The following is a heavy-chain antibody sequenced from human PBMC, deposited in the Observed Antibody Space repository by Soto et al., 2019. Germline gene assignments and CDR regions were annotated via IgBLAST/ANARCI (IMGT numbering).Heavy chain of an antibody. CDR1: GFTFSSYA. CDR3: ARAPVAAAGTKDYYYYGMDV. J-gene: IGHJ6*02. CDR2: ISYDGSNK. V-gene: IGHV3-30-3*01. Sequence: GGSLRLSCAASGFTFSSYAMHWVRQAPGKGLEWVAVISYDGSNKYYADSVKGRFTISRDNSKNTLYLQMNSLRAEDTAVYYCARAPVAAAGTKDYYYYGMDVWGQGTTVTVSS. D-gene: IGHD6-13*01.